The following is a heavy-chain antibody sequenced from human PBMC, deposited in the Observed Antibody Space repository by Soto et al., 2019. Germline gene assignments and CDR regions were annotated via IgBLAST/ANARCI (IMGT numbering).Heavy chain of an antibody. D-gene: IGHD5-18*01. V-gene: IGHV4-31*03. Sequence: PSETLSLTCTVSGGSISSGGYYWSWIRQHPGKGLEWIGYIYHSGSTYYNPSLKSRVTISVDTSKNQFSLKLSSVTAADTAVYYCEGYSYGPPYAFDIWGQGTMVTVSS. CDR3: EGYSYGPPYAFDI. CDR1: GGSISSGGYY. J-gene: IGHJ3*02. CDR2: IYHSGST.